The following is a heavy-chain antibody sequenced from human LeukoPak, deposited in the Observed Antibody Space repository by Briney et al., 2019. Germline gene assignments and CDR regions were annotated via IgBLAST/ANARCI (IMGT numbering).Heavy chain of an antibody. CDR1: GYTFTSYG. Sequence: GASXXVSCKASGYTFTSYGISWVRQAPGQGLEWMGWISAYNGNTNYVQKLQGRVTMTTDTYTSTDYMELRSLRSDDTAVYYCARGPLGYCSGGSCRLYYYYYMDVWGKGTTVTVSS. J-gene: IGHJ6*03. D-gene: IGHD2-15*01. CDR2: ISAYNGNT. CDR3: ARGPLGYCSGGSCRLYYYYYMDV. V-gene: IGHV1-18*01.